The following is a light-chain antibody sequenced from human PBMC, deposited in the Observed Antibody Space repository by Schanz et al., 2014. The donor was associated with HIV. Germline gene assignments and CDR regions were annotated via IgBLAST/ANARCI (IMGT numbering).Light chain of an antibody. CDR1: SSNIGTNT. CDR2: SNN. CDR3: AAWDDSLNGVV. Sequence: QSVLTQPLSASGTPGQRVNMSCSGSSSNIGTNTVNWYQQLPGTAPKLLIYSNNRRPSGVPDRFSGSKSGTSASLAISGLQSEDEADYYCAAWDDSLNGVVFGGGTKVTVL. V-gene: IGLV1-44*01. J-gene: IGLJ3*02.